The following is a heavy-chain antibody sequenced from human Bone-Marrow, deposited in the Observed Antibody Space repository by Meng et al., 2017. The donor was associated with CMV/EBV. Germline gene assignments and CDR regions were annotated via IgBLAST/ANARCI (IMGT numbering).Heavy chain of an antibody. CDR3: ARGGYGSSWPSRGYYYGMDV. V-gene: IGHV1-69*05. J-gene: IGHJ6*02. CDR2: IIPLFGTT. Sequence: SVKVSCKASGYTFTSYGISWVRQAPGQGLEWMGVIIPLFGTTYYAQSFQGRGAITTDESTATAYMELSSLRSEDTAVYYCARGGYGSSWPSRGYYYGMDVWGQGTTVTASS. D-gene: IGHD6-13*01. CDR1: GYTFTSYG.